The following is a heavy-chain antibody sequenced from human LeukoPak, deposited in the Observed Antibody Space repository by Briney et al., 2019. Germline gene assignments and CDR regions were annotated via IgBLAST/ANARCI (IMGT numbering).Heavy chain of an antibody. D-gene: IGHD4-23*01. V-gene: IGHV3-33*06. J-gene: IGHJ4*02. CDR3: AKDDYGGNSGMDY. Sequence: PGRSLRLSCGASGFTFSSYGMHWVRQAPGKGLEWVAVIWYDGNNKYYADSVKGRFTISRDNSKNTLYLQMNSLRAEDTAVYYCAKDDYGGNSGMDYWGQGALVTVSS. CDR2: IWYDGNNK. CDR1: GFTFSSYG.